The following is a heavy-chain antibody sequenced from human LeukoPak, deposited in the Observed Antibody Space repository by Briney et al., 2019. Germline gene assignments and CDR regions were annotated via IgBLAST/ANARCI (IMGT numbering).Heavy chain of an antibody. D-gene: IGHD5/OR15-5a*01. J-gene: IGHJ4*02. V-gene: IGHV4-59*01. CDR1: GGSISSYY. CDR3: ARTLAFFDIVSTTYYFDY. Sequence: PAETLCLTCTASGGSISSYYWSWIRQAPGKGLEWIGYIYYSGSTNYNPSLKSRVTISVDTSKSQFSLKLSSVTAADTAVYYCARTLAFFDIVSTTYYFDYWGQGTLVTVSS. CDR2: IYYSGST.